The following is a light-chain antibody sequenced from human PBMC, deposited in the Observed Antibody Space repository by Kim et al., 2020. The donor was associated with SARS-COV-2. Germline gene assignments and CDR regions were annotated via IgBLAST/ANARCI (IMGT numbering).Light chain of an antibody. CDR3: QKSYNASRT. CDR1: QSVNTY. J-gene: IGKJ1*01. V-gene: IGKV1-39*01. CDR2: GSS. Sequence: IQMTQSPPSLYASVGDRVTITCRASQSVNTYLNWYQQKSGKAPKLLISGSSTLQSGVPSRFSGSGSGTDFTFTITSLQPDDFATYYSQKSYNASRTFGPGTTVDIK.